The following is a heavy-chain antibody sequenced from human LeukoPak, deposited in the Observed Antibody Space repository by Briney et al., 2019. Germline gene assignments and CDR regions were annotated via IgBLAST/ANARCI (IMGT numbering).Heavy chain of an antibody. V-gene: IGHV1-2*02. J-gene: IGHJ4*02. CDR2: INPNSGGT. CDR1: GYTFTGYY. Sequence: GASVKVSCKASGYTFTGYYIHWVRQAPGQGLERMGWINPNSGGTNYAQRFQGRVTITRDTSTSTAYMELSRLRSDDTAVYYCAREANNGNDVFDYWGQGTLVTVSS. CDR3: AREANNGNDVFDY. D-gene: IGHD1-20*01.